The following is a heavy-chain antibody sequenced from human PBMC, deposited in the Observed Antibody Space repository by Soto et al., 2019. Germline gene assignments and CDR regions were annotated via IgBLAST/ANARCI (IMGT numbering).Heavy chain of an antibody. D-gene: IGHD2-21*02. CDR3: ARGGHVVVVTAALDY. Sequence: QVQLVQSGAEVKKPGASVKVSCKASGDTFTDYYIHWVRQAPGQGLEWMGTVNPSGGHTTYAQHFLGRMTMTRDKSTSTLYVELASLTSEDTAIYCCARGGHVVVVTAALDYWGQGTLVTVSS. J-gene: IGHJ4*02. V-gene: IGHV1-46*01. CDR1: GDTFTDYY. CDR2: VNPSGGHT.